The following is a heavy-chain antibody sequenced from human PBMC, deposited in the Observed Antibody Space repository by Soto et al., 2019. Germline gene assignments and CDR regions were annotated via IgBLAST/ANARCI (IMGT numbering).Heavy chain of an antibody. CDR2: IIPIFGTA. Sequence: ASVKVSCKASGGTFSSYAISWVRQAPGQGLEWMGGIIPIFGTANYAQKFQGRVTITADESTSTAYMELSSLRSEDTAVYYCARGGDQYNWNYEGWFDPWGQGSLVTVSS. CDR1: GGTFSSYA. V-gene: IGHV1-69*13. D-gene: IGHD1-7*01. CDR3: ARGGDQYNWNYEGWFDP. J-gene: IGHJ5*02.